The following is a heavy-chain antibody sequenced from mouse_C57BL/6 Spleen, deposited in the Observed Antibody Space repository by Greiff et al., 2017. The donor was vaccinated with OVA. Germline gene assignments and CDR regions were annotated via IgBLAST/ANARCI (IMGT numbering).Heavy chain of an antibody. D-gene: IGHD1-1*01. V-gene: IGHV2-3*01. CDR3: AKPKLYYYGSSPSYWYFDV. CDR1: GFSLTSYG. CDR2: IWGDGST. J-gene: IGHJ1*03. Sequence: QVQLKESGPGLVAPSQRLSITCTVSGFSLTSYGVSWVRQPPGKGLEWLGVIWGDGSTNYHSALISRLSISKDNSKSQVFLKLNSLQTDDTATYYCAKPKLYYYGSSPSYWYFDVWGTGTTVTVSS.